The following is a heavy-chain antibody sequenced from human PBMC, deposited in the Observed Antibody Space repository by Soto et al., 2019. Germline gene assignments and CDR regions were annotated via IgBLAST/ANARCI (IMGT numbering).Heavy chain of an antibody. CDR2: INAGNGNT. CDR1: GYTFTSYG. CDR3: ARGGYYDSSGYYRPTPYYFDY. V-gene: IGHV1-3*01. J-gene: IGHJ4*02. Sequence: ASGKVSCKGSGYTFTSYGISWVRQAPGQRLEWMGWINAGNGNTKYSQKFQGRVTITRDTSASTAYMELSSLRSEDTAVYYCARGGYYDSSGYYRPTPYYFDYWGQGTLVTVSS. D-gene: IGHD3-22*01.